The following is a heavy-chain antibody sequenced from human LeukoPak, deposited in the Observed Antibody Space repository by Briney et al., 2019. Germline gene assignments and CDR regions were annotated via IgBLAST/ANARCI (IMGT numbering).Heavy chain of an antibody. CDR3: ARDYGDYVFNGMDV. CDR1: GFTFSSYS. Sequence: GGSLRLSCAASGFTFSSYSMNWVRQAPGKGLEWVSSISSSSYIYYADSVKGRFAISRDNAKNLLYLQMNSLRAEDTAVYYCARDYGDYVFNGMDVWGQGTTVTVSS. D-gene: IGHD4-17*01. V-gene: IGHV3-21*01. J-gene: IGHJ6*02. CDR2: ISSSSYI.